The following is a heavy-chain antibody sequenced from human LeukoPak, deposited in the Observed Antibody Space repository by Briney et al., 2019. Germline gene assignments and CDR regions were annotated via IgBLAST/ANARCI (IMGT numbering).Heavy chain of an antibody. Sequence: NPSETLSLTCAVYGGSFSGYYWSWIRQPPGKGLEWIGEINHSGSTNYNPSLKSRVTISVDTSKNQFSLKLSSVTAADTAVYYCARGHRGIVGATPFDYWGRGTLVTVSS. D-gene: IGHD1-26*01. CDR3: ARGHRGIVGATPFDY. J-gene: IGHJ4*02. V-gene: IGHV4-34*01. CDR1: GGSFSGYY. CDR2: INHSGST.